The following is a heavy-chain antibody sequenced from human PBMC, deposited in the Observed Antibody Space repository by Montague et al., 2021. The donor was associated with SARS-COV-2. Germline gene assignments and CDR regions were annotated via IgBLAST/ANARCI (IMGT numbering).Heavy chain of an antibody. V-gene: IGHV5-10-1*01. CDR1: GYDFTSYW. J-gene: IGHJ4*02. Sequence: QSGAEVKKSGESLRISCRGSGYDFTSYWISWVRQMPGKGLEWMGGVNPADSRTNYSPSFQGQVTISVDKSATTAYLQWSSLKASDTAIYYCARSQYCGSDSSFAHWGQGSLVTVSS. CDR2: VNPADSRT. CDR3: ARSQYCGSDSSFAH. D-gene: IGHD2-21*02.